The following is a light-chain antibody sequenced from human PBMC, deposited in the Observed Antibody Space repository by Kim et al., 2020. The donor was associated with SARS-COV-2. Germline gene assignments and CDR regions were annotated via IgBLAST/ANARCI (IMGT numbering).Light chain of an antibody. CDR2: GVN. Sequence: QSITISCTGTSSDIGGYNYVSWYQQHPGKAPKLMIYGVNNRPSGVSNRFSGSKSGNTASLTISGLQAEDEADYYCSSYTISNTLVVFGGGTQLTVL. V-gene: IGLV2-14*03. CDR1: SSDIGGYNY. J-gene: IGLJ3*02. CDR3: SSYTISNTLVV.